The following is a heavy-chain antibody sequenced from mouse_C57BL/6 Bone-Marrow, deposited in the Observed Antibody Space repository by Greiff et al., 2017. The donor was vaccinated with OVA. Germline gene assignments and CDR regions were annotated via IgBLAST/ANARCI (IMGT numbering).Heavy chain of an antibody. D-gene: IGHD1-1*01. CDR1: GYSITSGYD. V-gene: IGHV3-1*01. J-gene: IGHJ2*01. CDR2: ISYSGST. CDR3: ARELRFYYFDY. Sequence: EVQLQQSGPGMVKPSQSLSLTCTVTGYSITSGYDWHWLRHFPGNKLEWMGYISYSGSTNYHPSLKSRISITHDTSKNHFFLKLNSVTTEDTATYYCARELRFYYFDYWGQGTTLTVSS.